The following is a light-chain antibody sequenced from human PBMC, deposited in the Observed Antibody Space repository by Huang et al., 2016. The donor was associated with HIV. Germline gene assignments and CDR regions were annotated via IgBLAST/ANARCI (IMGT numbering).Light chain of an antibody. CDR3: HQYNDWPPYT. Sequence: EIVMTQSPATLSVSPGERVTLSCRASQSVSSKLAWYQQQPGQAPRLLVYGAYNRATGIPARCSGSGAGTEFTLTISSLQSEDFAVYYCHQYNDWPPYTFGQGTKLEIK. CDR2: GAY. V-gene: IGKV3-15*01. J-gene: IGKJ2*01. CDR1: QSVSSK.